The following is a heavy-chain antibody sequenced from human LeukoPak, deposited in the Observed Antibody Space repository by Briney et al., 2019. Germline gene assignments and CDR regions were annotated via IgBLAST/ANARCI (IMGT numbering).Heavy chain of an antibody. J-gene: IGHJ6*03. V-gene: IGHV3-23*01. CDR1: GFTFSSYA. D-gene: IGHD2-8*02. Sequence: PGGTLRLSCAASGFTFSSYAMSWVRQAPGKGLEWVSAISGSGGSTYYADSVKGRFTISRDNSKNTLYLQMNSLRAEDTAVYYCAKMEASRRVVLVVYAIIYYYYMDVWGKGTAVTVSS. CDR2: ISGSGGST. CDR3: AKMEASRRVVLVVYAIIYYYYMDV.